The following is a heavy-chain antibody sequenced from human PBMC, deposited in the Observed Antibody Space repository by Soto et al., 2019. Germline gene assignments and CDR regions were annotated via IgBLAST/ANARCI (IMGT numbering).Heavy chain of an antibody. Sequence: QVQLVESGGGLVKPGGSLRLSCAASGFSFGDSYMGWIRQSAGKGLEWLSYISGGSSYTKYAESVKGRFTISRDNARRSLFLQVNGLRADDTAIYYCAKTRVADSGYYFDHWGQGTMVTVSS. CDR3: AKTRVADSGYYFDH. J-gene: IGHJ4*02. CDR1: GFSFGDSY. D-gene: IGHD3-10*01. CDR2: ISGGSSYT. V-gene: IGHV3-11*05.